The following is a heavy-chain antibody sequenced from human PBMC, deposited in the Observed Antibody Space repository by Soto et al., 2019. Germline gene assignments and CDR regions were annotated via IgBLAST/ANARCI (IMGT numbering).Heavy chain of an antibody. Sequence: SETLSLTCTVSGGSISSSSYYWGWIRQPPGKGLEWIGSIYYSGSTYYNPSLKSRVTISVDTSKNQFSLKLSSVTAADTAVYYCARDGGGYCTNGVCYWAFDIWGQGTMVTVSS. CDR2: IYYSGST. CDR1: GGSISSSSYY. V-gene: IGHV4-39*07. J-gene: IGHJ3*02. D-gene: IGHD2-8*01. CDR3: ARDGGGYCTNGVCYWAFDI.